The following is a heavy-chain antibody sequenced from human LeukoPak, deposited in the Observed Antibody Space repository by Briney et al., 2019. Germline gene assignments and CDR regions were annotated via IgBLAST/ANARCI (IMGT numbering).Heavy chain of an antibody. Sequence: SETLSLTCAVYGGSFSGYYWSWIRQPPGEGLEWIGEINHSGSTNYNPSLKSRVTISVDASKNQFSLKLSSVTAADTAVYYCARAGPYYYDSSGYFDYWGQGTLVTVSS. D-gene: IGHD3-22*01. CDR3: ARAGPYYYDSSGYFDY. J-gene: IGHJ4*02. V-gene: IGHV4-34*01. CDR1: GGSFSGYY. CDR2: INHSGST.